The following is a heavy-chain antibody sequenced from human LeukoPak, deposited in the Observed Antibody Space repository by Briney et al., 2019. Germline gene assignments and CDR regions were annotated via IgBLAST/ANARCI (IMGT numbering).Heavy chain of an antibody. CDR1: GGSISSGSYY. Sequence: SETLSLTCTVAGGSISSGSYYWSWIRQPAGKGLEWIGRIYTSGSTKYNPSLKSRVTISVDTSKNQFSLKLSSVTAADTAVYYCASSGGSGSYYTPFDYWGQGTLVTVSS. CDR3: ASSGGSGSYYTPFDY. D-gene: IGHD3-10*01. CDR2: IYTSGST. V-gene: IGHV4-61*02. J-gene: IGHJ4*02.